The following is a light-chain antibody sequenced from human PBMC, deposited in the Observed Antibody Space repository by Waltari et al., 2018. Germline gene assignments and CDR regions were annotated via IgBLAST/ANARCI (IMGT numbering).Light chain of an antibody. Sequence: EIVLTQTPGTLSLSPGERPTLTCWASQRVGRSLAWYQQKRGQAPRLLIYGASTRATGIPDRFSGSGSGTDFSLTISRLEPEDFAVYYCQHYVKLPVTFGQGTKVEIK. CDR1: QRVGRS. J-gene: IGKJ1*01. CDR2: GAS. CDR3: QHYVKLPVT. V-gene: IGKV3-20*01.